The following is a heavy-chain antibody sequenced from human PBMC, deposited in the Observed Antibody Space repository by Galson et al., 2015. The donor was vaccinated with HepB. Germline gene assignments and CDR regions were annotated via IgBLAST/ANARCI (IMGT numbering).Heavy chain of an antibody. CDR2: ISYDGSNK. CDR1: GFTFSSYG. CDR3: AKVYVSSGYYLYDAFDI. D-gene: IGHD3-22*01. Sequence: SLRLSCAASGFTFSSYGMHWVRQAPGKGLEWVAVISYDGSNKYYADSVKGRFTISRDNSKNTLYLQMNSLRAEDAAVYYCAKVYVSSGYYLYDAFDIWGQGTMVTVSS. V-gene: IGHV3-30*18. J-gene: IGHJ3*02.